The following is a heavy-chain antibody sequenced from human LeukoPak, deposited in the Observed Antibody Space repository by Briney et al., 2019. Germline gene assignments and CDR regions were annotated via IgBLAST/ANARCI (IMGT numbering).Heavy chain of an antibody. CDR3: ARVRLRIDY. J-gene: IGHJ4*02. CDR2: INHSGST. CDR1: GGSFSGYY. D-gene: IGHD4-17*01. V-gene: IGHV4-34*01. Sequence: PSETLSLTCAVYGGSFSGYYWSWIRQPPGKGLEWIGEINHSGSTNYNPSLKSRVTISVDTSKNQFSLKLSSVTAADTAVYYCARVRLRIDYWGQGTLVTVSS.